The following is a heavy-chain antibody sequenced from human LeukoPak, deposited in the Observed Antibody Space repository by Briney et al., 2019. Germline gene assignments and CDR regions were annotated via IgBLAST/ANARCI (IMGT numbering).Heavy chain of an antibody. CDR2: IWYDGSNK. D-gene: IGHD3-10*01. J-gene: IGHJ4*02. CDR1: GFTFTNCG. Sequence: GGSLRLSCAASGFTFTNCGMHWVRQAPGKGLEWVAIIWYDGSNKKYADSVKGRFTISRDISKNTLYLQMNSLRAEVTAVYYCARGYGSGSYHYFDYWGQGTLVTVSS. V-gene: IGHV3-33*01. CDR3: ARGYGSGSYHYFDY.